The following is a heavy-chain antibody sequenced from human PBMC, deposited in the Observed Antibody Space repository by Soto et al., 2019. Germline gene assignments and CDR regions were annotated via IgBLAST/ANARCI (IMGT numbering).Heavy chain of an antibody. V-gene: IGHV3-33*01. D-gene: IGHD6-13*01. CDR2: IWYDGGEK. CDR3: AREVSAGDFDY. J-gene: IGHJ4*02. Sequence: QVQLVESGGGVVQPGRSLRLSCVASGFIFSNYVFHWVRQAPGKGLEGVAVIWYDGGEKYYADSVKGRFTISRDNSKNTLYLQMSSLGVEDTAVYHCAREVSAGDFDYWGQGTLVTVSS. CDR1: GFIFSNYV.